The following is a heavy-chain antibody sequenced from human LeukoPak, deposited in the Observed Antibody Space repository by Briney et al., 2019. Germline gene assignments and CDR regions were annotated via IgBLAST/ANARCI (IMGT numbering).Heavy chain of an antibody. CDR1: GGSISSYY. CDR2: IYYSGST. Sequence: SETLSLTCTVSGGSISSYYWSWIRQPPGKGLEWIGYIYYSGSTNYNPSLKSRVTISVDTSKNQFSLKLSSVTAADTAVYYCASGGGGSPVFGVVIAYFDYWGQGTLVTVSS. CDR3: ASGGGGSPVFGVVIAYFDY. D-gene: IGHD3-3*01. V-gene: IGHV4-59*01. J-gene: IGHJ4*02.